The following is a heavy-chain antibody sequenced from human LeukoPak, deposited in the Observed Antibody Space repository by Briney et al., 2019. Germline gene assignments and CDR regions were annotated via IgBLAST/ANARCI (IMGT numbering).Heavy chain of an antibody. CDR2: ISSSSNYI. D-gene: IGHD3-22*01. Sequence: GGSLRLSCAASGFTFSTYNMSWVRQAPGKGLEWVSSISSSSNYIYYADSVKGRFTISRDNAKNSLYLQMNSLRAEDMALYYCAKDARPDYYDSSGYPNDAFDIWGQGTMVTVSS. CDR3: AKDARPDYYDSSGYPNDAFDI. J-gene: IGHJ3*02. CDR1: GFTFSTYN. V-gene: IGHV3-21*04.